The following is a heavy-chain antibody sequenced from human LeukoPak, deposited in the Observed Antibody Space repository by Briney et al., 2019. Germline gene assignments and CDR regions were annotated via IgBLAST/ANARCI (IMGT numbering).Heavy chain of an antibody. Sequence: HSGGSLRLSCATSGFTFSSYAFHWVRQAPGKGLEWVATMSFDVNNKYYADSVRGRFTISRDNSKNTLYLQVNSLRAEDTAVYSCARGYCTSSSCYNDYWGQGTLVTVSS. CDR3: ARGYCTSSSCYNDY. D-gene: IGHD2-2*02. J-gene: IGHJ4*02. CDR2: MSFDVNNK. CDR1: GFTFSSYA. V-gene: IGHV3-30*04.